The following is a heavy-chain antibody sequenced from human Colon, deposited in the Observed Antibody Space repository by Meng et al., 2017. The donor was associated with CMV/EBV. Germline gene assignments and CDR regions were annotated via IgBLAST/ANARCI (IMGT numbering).Heavy chain of an antibody. D-gene: IGHD6-13*01. J-gene: IGHJ4*02. CDR2: INPSGGST. Sequence: ASVNVSCKASGYTFTSYYMHWVRQAPGQGLEWMGIINPSGGSTSYAQKFQGRVTMTRDTSTSTVYMELSSLRSEDTAVYYCARGTLLIAADGAVDYWGQGTLVTVSS. CDR1: GYTFTSYY. V-gene: IGHV1-46*01. CDR3: ARGTLLIAADGAVDY.